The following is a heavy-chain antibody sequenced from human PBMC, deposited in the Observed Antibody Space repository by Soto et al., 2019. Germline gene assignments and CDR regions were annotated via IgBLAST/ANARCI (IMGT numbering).Heavy chain of an antibody. J-gene: IGHJ4*02. V-gene: IGHV3-30-3*01. Sequence: QVQLVEYGGGVVQPGTSLRLSCAFSGFTFRSYATHWVRQAPGGWLEWVALRSYDGNNNYYADSVKRRFTISRDTFKNALFLQKNSLRREDTAMYYCARGIGDGYNLDYWGQGTLVTVSS. CDR1: GFTFRSYA. CDR3: ARGIGDGYNLDY. CDR2: RSYDGNNN. D-gene: IGHD5-12*01.